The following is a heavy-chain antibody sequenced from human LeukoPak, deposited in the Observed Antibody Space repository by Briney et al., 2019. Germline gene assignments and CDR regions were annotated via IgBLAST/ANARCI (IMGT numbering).Heavy chain of an antibody. V-gene: IGHV4-30-2*01. CDR2: IYHSGST. Sequence: SQTLSLTCAVSGGSISSGGYSWSWIRQPPGKGLEWIGYIYHSGSTYYNPSLKSRVSISLDASKSQISLKLSSATAADTAIYYCATIRTGANWYDPWGQGTLVTVSS. CDR3: ATIRTGANWYDP. D-gene: IGHD1-1*01. J-gene: IGHJ5*02. CDR1: GGSISSGGYS.